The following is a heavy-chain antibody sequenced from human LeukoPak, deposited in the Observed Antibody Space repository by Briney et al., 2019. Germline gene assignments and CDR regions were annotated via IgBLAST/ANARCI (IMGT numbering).Heavy chain of an antibody. J-gene: IGHJ4*02. D-gene: IGHD3-3*01. CDR1: GFTFSSYA. Sequence: GGSLRLSCAASGFTFSSYAMSWVRQAPGKGLDWVSSINGGGGSTYYADSVKGRFPISRDNSKNTLYLQMNSLRAEDTAVYYCARDSDYDFWRGHPFGYWGQGTLVTVSS. CDR3: ARDSDYDFWRGHPFGY. V-gene: IGHV3-23*01. CDR2: INGGGGST.